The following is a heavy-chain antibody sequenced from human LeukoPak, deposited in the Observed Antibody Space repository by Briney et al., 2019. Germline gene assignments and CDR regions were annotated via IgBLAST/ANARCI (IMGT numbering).Heavy chain of an antibody. J-gene: IGHJ4*02. V-gene: IGHV3-30*04. Sequence: GGSLRLSCAASGFTFSSYAMHWVRQAPGKGLEWVAVTSSDGSIKYYADAVKGRFTISRDNSRNTLSLQMNSLRAEDTAVYFCAKDMIGGAPDYFDYWGQGTLVTVS. CDR1: GFTFSSYA. D-gene: IGHD3-16*01. CDR3: AKDMIGGAPDYFDY. CDR2: TSSDGSIK.